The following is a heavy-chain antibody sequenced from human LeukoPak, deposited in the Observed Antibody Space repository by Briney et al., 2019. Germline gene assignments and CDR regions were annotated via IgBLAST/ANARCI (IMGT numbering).Heavy chain of an antibody. Sequence: PSETLSLTCAVSGGSISSSNWWSWVRQPPGKGLEWIGEIYHSGSTNYNPSLKSRVTISVDTSKNQFSLKLSSVTAADTAVYYCARHTMVRGVIKGSGGWFDPWGQGTLVTVSS. CDR2: IYHSGST. V-gene: IGHV4-4*02. J-gene: IGHJ5*02. CDR1: GGSISSSNW. D-gene: IGHD3-10*01. CDR3: ARHTMVRGVIKGSGGWFDP.